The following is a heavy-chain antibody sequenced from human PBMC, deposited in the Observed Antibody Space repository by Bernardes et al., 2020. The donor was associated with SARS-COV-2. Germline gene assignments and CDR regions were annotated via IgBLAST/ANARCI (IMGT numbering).Heavy chain of an antibody. CDR3: ARLLGSAGWYEGPAY. J-gene: IGHJ4*02. V-gene: IGHV4-59*01. D-gene: IGHD6-19*01. Sequence: SEPLSLTCTVSGGSISSYYWSWIRQSPGKGLQWIGFMYHDGSINYNPSLRSRVAISIGTSDNQFSLRLSSVTAADTAVYYCARLLGSAGWYEGPAYWGQGTLVTVSS. CDR1: GGSISSYY. CDR2: MYHDGSI.